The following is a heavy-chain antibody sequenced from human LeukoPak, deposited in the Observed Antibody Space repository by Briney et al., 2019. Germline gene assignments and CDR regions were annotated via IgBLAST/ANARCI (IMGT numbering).Heavy chain of an antibody. Sequence: SVKVSCKASGGTFSSYAISWVRQAPGQGLEWMGGIIPIFGTANYAQKFQGRVTITADESTSTAYMELSSLRSEDTAVYYCAARYCSGGSCPILNWFDPWGQGTLSPSPQ. V-gene: IGHV1-69*13. CDR3: AARYCSGGSCPILNWFDP. CDR1: GGTFSSYA. J-gene: IGHJ5*02. D-gene: IGHD2-15*01. CDR2: IIPIFGTA.